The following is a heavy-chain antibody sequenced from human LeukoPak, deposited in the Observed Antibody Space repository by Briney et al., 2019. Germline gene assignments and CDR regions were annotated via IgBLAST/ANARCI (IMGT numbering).Heavy chain of an antibody. CDR3: ARDLGATYYYRFDP. J-gene: IGHJ5*02. Sequence: GASVEVSCKASGYTFTGYYMHWVRQAPGQGLEWMGWINPNSGGTNYAQKFQGRVTMTRDTSISTAYMELSRLRSDDTAVYYCARDLGATYYYRFDPWGQGTLVTVSS. CDR1: GYTFTGYY. V-gene: IGHV1-2*02. D-gene: IGHD3-10*01. CDR2: INPNSGGT.